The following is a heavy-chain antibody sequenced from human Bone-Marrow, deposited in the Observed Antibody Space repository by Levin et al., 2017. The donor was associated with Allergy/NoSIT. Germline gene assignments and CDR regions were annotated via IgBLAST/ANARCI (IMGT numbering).Heavy chain of an antibody. CDR1: GLSFNKYT. CDR3: ATQGPYYYDSSTTSGLDY. D-gene: IGHD3-22*01. Sequence: PGGSLRLSCAASGLSFNKYTMHWVRQAPGKGLEWVALISFDGSNKYYADSVKGRFTISRDNSNNTLYLQMNSLRAEDTAVYYCATQGPYYYDSSTTSGLDYWGQGTLVTVSS. CDR2: ISFDGSNK. V-gene: IGHV3-30-3*01. J-gene: IGHJ4*02.